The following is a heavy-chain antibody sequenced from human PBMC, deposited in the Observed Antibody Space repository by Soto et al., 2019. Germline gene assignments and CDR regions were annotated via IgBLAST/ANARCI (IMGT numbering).Heavy chain of an antibody. V-gene: IGHV4-59*01. J-gene: IGHJ4*02. D-gene: IGHD6-13*01. Sequence: PSETLSLTCTVSGGSISSYYWSWIRQPPGKGLEWIGYIYYSGSTNYNPSLKSRVTISVDTSKNQYSQKLKYANAADTAVYYCARDVAAAGLGGYWGQGTLVTVS. CDR1: GGSISSYY. CDR2: IYYSGST. CDR3: ARDVAAAGLGGY.